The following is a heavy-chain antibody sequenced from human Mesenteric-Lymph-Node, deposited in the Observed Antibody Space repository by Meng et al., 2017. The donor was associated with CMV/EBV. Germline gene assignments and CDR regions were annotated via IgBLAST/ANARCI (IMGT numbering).Heavy chain of an antibody. CDR2: IDRDDDK. V-gene: IGHV2-70*20. D-gene: IGHD3-10*01. CDR3: GRMGYYGSGSYLSGGVGDYYCYYGMDV. Sequence: SGPTLVKPTQTLTLTCSFSGFSLSTSGMCVTWVRQPPAKALEWLALIDRDDDKYYNTSRKNRRTISKDTSKNQVVLTMTNMDHVDTATYYYGRMGYYGSGSYLSGGVGDYYCYYGMDVWGQGTTVTVSS. CDR1: GFSLSTSGMC. J-gene: IGHJ6*02.